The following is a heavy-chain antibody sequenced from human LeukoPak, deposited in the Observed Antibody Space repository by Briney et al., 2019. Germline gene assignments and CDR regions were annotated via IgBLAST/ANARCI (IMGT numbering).Heavy chain of an antibody. D-gene: IGHD6-13*01. V-gene: IGHV1-24*01. CDR3: ATGVAAAGTVVFDY. CDR1: GYTLTELS. CDR2: FDPEVGET. J-gene: IGHJ4*02. Sequence: ASVKVSCKVSGYTLTELSMHWVRQAPGKGLEWMVGFDPEVGETIHAQNFQGRVTMTEDTSTDTAYLELSRLISEDTAGQYCATGVAAAGTVVFDYWGQGTLVTVSS.